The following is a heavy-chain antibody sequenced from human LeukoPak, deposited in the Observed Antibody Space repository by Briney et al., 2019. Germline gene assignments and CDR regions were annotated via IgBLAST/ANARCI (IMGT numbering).Heavy chain of an antibody. D-gene: IGHD3-22*01. V-gene: IGHV4-34*01. Sequence: PSETLSLTCGIYGGSFSGYYWSWIRQPPGKGLEWIGEVHHSGSTIYTPSLKSRVTISVDTSKNQFSLKLTSVTAADTAVYYCARNSSGIHFDYWGRGTLVTVSS. J-gene: IGHJ4*02. CDR2: VHHSGST. CDR1: GGSFSGYY. CDR3: ARNSSGIHFDY.